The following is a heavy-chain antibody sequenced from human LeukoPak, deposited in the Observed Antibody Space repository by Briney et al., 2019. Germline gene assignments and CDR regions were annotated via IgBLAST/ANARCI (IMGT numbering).Heavy chain of an antibody. V-gene: IGHV1-46*01. J-gene: IGHJ4*02. CDR1: GYTFTSYD. Sequence: ASVKVSCKASGYTFTSYDINWVRQATGQGLEWMGIINPGGRSTSYAQKFQGRVTMTRDTSTSTVYMELSSLRSEDTAVYYCASPSGYSYELDYWGQGTLVTVSS. CDR3: ASPSGYSYELDY. D-gene: IGHD5-18*01. CDR2: INPGGRST.